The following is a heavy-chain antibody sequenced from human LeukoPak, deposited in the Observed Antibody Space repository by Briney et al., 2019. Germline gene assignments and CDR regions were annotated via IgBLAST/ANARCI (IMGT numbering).Heavy chain of an antibody. CDR1: GGSFSGHY. D-gene: IGHD3-22*01. CDR3: ASGMIPFQY. V-gene: IGHV4-34*01. Sequence: KASETLSLTCAVYGGSFSGHYWSWIRQPPGKGLEWIGEINHSGSINYNPSLKSRVSISVDTSKNQFSLEVTSVTAADTAVYYCASGMIPFQYWGQGTLVIVSS. J-gene: IGHJ1*01. CDR2: INHSGSI.